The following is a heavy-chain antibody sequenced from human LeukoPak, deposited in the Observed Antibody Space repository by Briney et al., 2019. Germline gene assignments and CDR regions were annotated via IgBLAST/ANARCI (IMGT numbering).Heavy chain of an antibody. CDR2: IVVGSGNT. D-gene: IGHD6-13*01. CDR1: GFTFSSSA. CDR3: AASWAYSSSWDPYWYFDL. J-gene: IGHJ2*01. V-gene: IGHV1-58*02. Sequence: GASVKVSCKASGFTFSSSAMQWVRQARGQRLEWIGWIVVGSGNTNYAQKFQERVTITRDMSTSTAYMELSSLRSEDTAVYYCAASWAYSSSWDPYWYFDLWGQGTLVTVSS.